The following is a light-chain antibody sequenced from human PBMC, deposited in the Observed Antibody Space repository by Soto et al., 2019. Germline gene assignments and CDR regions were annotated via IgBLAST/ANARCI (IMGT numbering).Light chain of an antibody. CDR3: QQYYGSPHT. V-gene: IGKV4-1*01. Sequence: DIVMTESPDSLAVSLGGRATINCKSSQSVLSSSNNKNYLAWYQQKPGQPPKLLLYWASTRASGVPDRFSGSGSGTDFNLSITSLQAEDVALYYCQQYYGSPHTFGQGTKLEI. CDR1: QSVLSSSNNKNY. J-gene: IGKJ2*01. CDR2: WAS.